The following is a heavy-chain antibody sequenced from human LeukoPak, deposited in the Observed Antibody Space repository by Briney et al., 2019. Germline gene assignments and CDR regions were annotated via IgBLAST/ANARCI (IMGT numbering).Heavy chain of an antibody. V-gene: IGHV1-8*01. CDR1: GYTFTSYD. Sequence: ASVKVPCKASGYTFTSYDINWVRQATGQGLEWMGWMNPNSGNTGYAQKFQGRVTMTRNTSISTAYMELSSLRSEDTAVYYCARGQDSSGYYYVYYYYYGMDVWGQGTTVTVSS. CDR3: ARGQDSSGYYYVYYYYYGMDV. D-gene: IGHD3-22*01. J-gene: IGHJ6*02. CDR2: MNPNSGNT.